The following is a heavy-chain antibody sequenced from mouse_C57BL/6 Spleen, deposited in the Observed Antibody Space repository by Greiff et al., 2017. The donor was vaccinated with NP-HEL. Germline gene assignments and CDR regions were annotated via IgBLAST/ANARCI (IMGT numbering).Heavy chain of an antibody. CDR1: GYTFTDYY. D-gene: IGHD3-2*02. Sequence: EVQLQESGPVLVKPGASVKMSCKASGYTFTDYYMNWVKQSHGKSLEWIGVINPYNGGTSYNQKFKGKATLTVDKSSSTAYMELNSLTSEDSAVYYCARGLRLPSWFAYWGQGTLVTVSA. CDR3: ARGLRLPSWFAY. V-gene: IGHV1-19*01. CDR2: INPYNGGT. J-gene: IGHJ3*01.